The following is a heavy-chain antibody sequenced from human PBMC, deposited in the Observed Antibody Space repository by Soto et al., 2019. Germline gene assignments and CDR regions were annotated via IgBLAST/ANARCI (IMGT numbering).Heavy chain of an antibody. CDR2: IYWDDDK. D-gene: IGHD3-22*01. CDR3: AHNKRGITMIVVDGTPLSEDYFDY. Sequence: QITLKESGPTLVKPTQTLTLTCTFSGFSLNTSGVGVGWIRQPPGKALEWLALIYWDDDKRYSPSLKSRLTITKDTSKNQVVLTMTNMDPVDTATYYCAHNKRGITMIVVDGTPLSEDYFDYWGQGTLVTVSS. V-gene: IGHV2-5*02. J-gene: IGHJ4*02. CDR1: GFSLNTSGVG.